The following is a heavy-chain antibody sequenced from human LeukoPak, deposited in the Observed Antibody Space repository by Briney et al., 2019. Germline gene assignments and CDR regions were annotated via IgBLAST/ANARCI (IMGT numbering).Heavy chain of an antibody. V-gene: IGHV3-43*01. CDR1: GFTFDDYT. J-gene: IGHJ4*02. CDR3: AKDIGGVVTATHIDY. CDR2: ISWDGGST. Sequence: TGGSLRLSCAASGFTFDDYTMHWVRHAPGKGLEWVSLISWDGGSTYYADSVKGRFTISRDNSKNSLYLQMNSLRTEDTALYYCAKDIGGVVTATHIDYWGQGTLVTVSA. D-gene: IGHD2-21*02.